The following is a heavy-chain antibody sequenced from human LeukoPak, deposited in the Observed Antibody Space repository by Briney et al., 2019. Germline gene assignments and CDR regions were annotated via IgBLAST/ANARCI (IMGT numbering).Heavy chain of an antibody. J-gene: IGHJ6*03. Sequence: PGGSLRLSXAASGFTFSSYWMSWVRQAPGEGLEWVANIKRDGSEKSYVGSVKGRFTISRDNAKNSLYLQMNSLRAEDTAVYYCARVFARGYYYYMDVWGKGTTVTVSS. V-gene: IGHV3-7*01. CDR1: GFTFSSYW. CDR2: IKRDGSEK. D-gene: IGHD3-10*01. CDR3: ARVFARGYYYYMDV.